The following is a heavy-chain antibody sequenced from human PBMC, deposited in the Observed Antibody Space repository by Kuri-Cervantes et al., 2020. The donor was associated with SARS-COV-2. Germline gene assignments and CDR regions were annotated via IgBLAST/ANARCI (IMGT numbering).Heavy chain of an antibody. CDR3: ARGRDKRYSSGSYYYYGMDV. D-gene: IGHD6-19*01. V-gene: IGHV4-34*01. Sequence: ESLKISCAVYGGSFSGYYWSWIRQPPGKGLEWIGEINHSGSTNYNPSLKSRVTISVDTSKNQFSQKLSSVTAADTAVYYCARGRDKRYSSGSYYYYGMDVWGQGTTVTVSS. J-gene: IGHJ6*02. CDR1: GGSFSGYY. CDR2: INHSGST.